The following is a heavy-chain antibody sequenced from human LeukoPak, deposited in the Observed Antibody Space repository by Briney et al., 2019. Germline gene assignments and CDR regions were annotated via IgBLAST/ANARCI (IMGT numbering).Heavy chain of an antibody. D-gene: IGHD3-22*01. J-gene: IGHJ4*02. CDR1: GGTFSSYA. V-gene: IGHV1-69*06. CDR2: IIPIFGTA. Sequence: SVKVSCKASGGTFSSYAISWVRQAPGQGLEWMGRIIPIFGTANYAQKFQGRATITADKSTSTAYMELSSLRSEDTAVYYCARVGYDSSGYPQFFDYWGQGTLVTVSS. CDR3: ARVGYDSSGYPQFFDY.